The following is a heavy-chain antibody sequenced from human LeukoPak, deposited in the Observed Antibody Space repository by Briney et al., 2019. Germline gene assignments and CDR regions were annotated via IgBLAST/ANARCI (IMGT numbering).Heavy chain of an antibody. J-gene: IGHJ3*02. V-gene: IGHV4-61*02. CDR1: GGSISSGSYY. Sequence: SETLSLTCTVSGGSISSGSYYWSWIRQPAGKGLEWIGRIYTSGSTNYNPSLKSRVTISVDTSKNHFSLTLSSVTAADTAVYYCARAKGHPDFADAFDIWGQGTMVTVSS. CDR3: ARAKGHPDFADAFDI. CDR2: IYTSGST.